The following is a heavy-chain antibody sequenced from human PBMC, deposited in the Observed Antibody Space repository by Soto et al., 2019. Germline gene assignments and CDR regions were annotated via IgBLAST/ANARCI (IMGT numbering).Heavy chain of an antibody. CDR3: AKDVGRTKRIQLSKLGPYFDY. Sequence: GGSLRLSCAASGFTFSSYAMSWVRQAPGKGLEWVSAISGSGGSTYYADSVKGRFTISRDNSKNTLYLQMNSLRAEDTAVYYCAKDVGRTKRIQLSKLGPYFDYWGQGTLVTVSS. CDR2: ISGSGGST. V-gene: IGHV3-23*01. CDR1: GFTFSSYA. D-gene: IGHD5-18*01. J-gene: IGHJ4*02.